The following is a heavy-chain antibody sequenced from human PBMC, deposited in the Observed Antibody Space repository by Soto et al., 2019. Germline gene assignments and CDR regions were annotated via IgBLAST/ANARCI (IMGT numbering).Heavy chain of an antibody. D-gene: IGHD5-12*01. Sequence: SETLSLTCPVSGGSLTSHYWSWIRQPPGKGLEWIGYFFYTGTCDYNPSLKSRVTMSLDTSKSQFSLRLNSVTAADTAVYFCARLGASGSDYDAYYFDYWGQGTLVTVSS. J-gene: IGHJ4*02. CDR3: ARLGASGSDYDAYYFDY. CDR1: GGSLTSHY. CDR2: FFYTGTC. V-gene: IGHV4-59*08.